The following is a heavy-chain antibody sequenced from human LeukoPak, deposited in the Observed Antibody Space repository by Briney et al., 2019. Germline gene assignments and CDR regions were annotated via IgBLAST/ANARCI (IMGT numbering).Heavy chain of an antibody. D-gene: IGHD2-21*02. V-gene: IGHV3-23*01. J-gene: IGHJ4*02. CDR2: ISGSGGST. CDR1: GFTFXSYA. Sequence: SGFTFXSYAMSWVRQAPGKGLEWVSAISGSGGSTYYADSVKGRFTISRDNSKNTLYLQMNSLRAEDTAVYYCATVVTTNPVDYWGQGTLATVSS. CDR3: ATVVTTNPVDY.